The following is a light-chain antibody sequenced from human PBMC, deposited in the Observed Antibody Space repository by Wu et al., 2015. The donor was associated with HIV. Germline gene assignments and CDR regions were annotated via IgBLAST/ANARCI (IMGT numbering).Light chain of an antibody. Sequence: EIVMTQSPVILSVSPGERATLACRASHNINSDLAWYQQKPGQPPRLLIYDASTRATGFPARFSGGGSGTEFTLTISTLQSGDVAVYYCQHYNEWPQTFGQGTKGGNQT. CDR3: QHYNEWPQT. CDR1: HNINSD. J-gene: IGKJ1*01. CDR2: DAS. V-gene: IGKV3-15*01.